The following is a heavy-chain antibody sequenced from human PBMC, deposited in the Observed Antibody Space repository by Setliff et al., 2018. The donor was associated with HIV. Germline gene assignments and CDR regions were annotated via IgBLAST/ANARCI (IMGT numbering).Heavy chain of an antibody. Sequence: SVKVSCKASGGTFSSYAISWVRQAPGQGLEWMGGLIPIYATSDYAQKLQGRVTISTDESARTAYMELRSLRSEDTAVYYCAVGPHGDYELGWFNLWGQGTLVTVSS. CDR1: GGTFSSYA. D-gene: IGHD4-17*01. J-gene: IGHJ5*02. CDR2: LIPIYATS. CDR3: AVGPHGDYELGWFNL. V-gene: IGHV1-69*05.